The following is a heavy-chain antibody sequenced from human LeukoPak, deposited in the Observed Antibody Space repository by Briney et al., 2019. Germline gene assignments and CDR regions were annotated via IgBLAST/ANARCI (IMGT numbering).Heavy chain of an antibody. CDR1: GFTFSNYW. CDR2: INQDGSEI. CDR3: ARDMGDYYDSSGYPY. V-gene: IGHV3-7*01. D-gene: IGHD3-22*01. J-gene: IGHJ4*02. Sequence: GGSLRLSCAASGFTFSNYWMSWVRQAPGKGLEWLANINQDGSEIYYVDSVKGRFTISRDNGKNSLYLQMNSLRAEDTAVYYCARDMGDYYDSSGYPYWGQGTLVTVSS.